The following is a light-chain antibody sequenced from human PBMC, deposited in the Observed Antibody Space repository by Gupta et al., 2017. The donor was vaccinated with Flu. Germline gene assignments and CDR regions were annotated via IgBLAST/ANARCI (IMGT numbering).Light chain of an antibody. CDR3: QQYNNWPPEA. CDR1: QTVNSN. Sequence: EIVLTQSPATLSVSPGERAALSCRASQTVNSNLAWYQQKPGRAPRLLIYGASARATGVPARFVGSGYGTEFTLTISSRQSEDFGVYYCQQYNNWPPEAFGQGTKVEV. CDR2: GAS. V-gene: IGKV3-15*01. J-gene: IGKJ1*01.